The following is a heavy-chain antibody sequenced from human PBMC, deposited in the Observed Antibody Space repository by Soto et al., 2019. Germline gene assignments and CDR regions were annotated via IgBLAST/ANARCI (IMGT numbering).Heavy chain of an antibody. D-gene: IGHD3-10*01. V-gene: IGHV3-53*01. CDR1: GFTVGNNY. Sequence: EVPLVESGGGLIQPGGPLKLSCAAPGFTVGNNYMSWDRQAQGKGLKWVSLIYSTGTTKYADSVKGRFTVSRDNAKTTLYLQMNSLRAEDTAVYYCAKDGRGSGSHYNSFGYWGQGTLVTVSS. J-gene: IGHJ4*02. CDR3: AKDGRGSGSHYNSFGY. CDR2: IYSTGTT.